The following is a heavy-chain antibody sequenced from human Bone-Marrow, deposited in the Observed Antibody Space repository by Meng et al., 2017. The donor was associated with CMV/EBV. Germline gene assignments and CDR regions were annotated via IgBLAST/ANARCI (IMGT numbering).Heavy chain of an antibody. CDR2: INHSGST. J-gene: IGHJ6*02. Sequence: SETLSLTCTVSGGSISSYYWSWIRQPPGKGLEWIGEINHSGSTNYNPSLKSRVTISVDTSKNQFSLKLSSVTAADTAVYYCARGLIRRYYYYGMDVWGQGTTVTVSS. CDR3: ARGLIRRYYYYGMDV. CDR1: GGSISSYY. D-gene: IGHD3-22*01. V-gene: IGHV4-34*01.